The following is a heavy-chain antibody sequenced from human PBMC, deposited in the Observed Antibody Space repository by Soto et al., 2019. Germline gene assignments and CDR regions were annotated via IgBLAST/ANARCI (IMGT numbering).Heavy chain of an antibody. D-gene: IGHD3-10*01. V-gene: IGHV1-46*01. CDR3: AREGGPGSGSHNWFDP. CDR1: GYTFTSYY. J-gene: IGHJ5*02. CDR2: INPSGGST. Sequence: ASMKVSCKASGYTFTSYYMHWVRQAPGQGLEWMGIINPSGGSTSYAQKFQGRVTMTRDTSTSTVYMELSSLRSEDTAVYYCAREGGPGSGSHNWFDPWGQGTLVTVSS.